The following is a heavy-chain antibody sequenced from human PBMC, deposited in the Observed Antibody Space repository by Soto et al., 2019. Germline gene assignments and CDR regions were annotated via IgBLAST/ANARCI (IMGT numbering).Heavy chain of an antibody. CDR2: VHFSGGT. Sequence: QVQLQESGPGLAKPSETLSLTCSVSGGSVSGGSYQWTWIRQAPGKGLERIGYVHFSGGTNYNPSLESRVTISIDTSRDQFSLKLTSLTAADTAVYFCARDNMATFDYHYYGMDVWGQGTTVTVSS. D-gene: IGHD5-12*01. J-gene: IGHJ6*02. CDR1: GGSVSGGSYQ. CDR3: ARDNMATFDYHYYGMDV. V-gene: IGHV4-61*01.